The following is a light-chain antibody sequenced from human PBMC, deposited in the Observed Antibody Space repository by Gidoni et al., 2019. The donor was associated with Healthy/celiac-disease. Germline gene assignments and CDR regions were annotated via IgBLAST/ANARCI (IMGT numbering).Light chain of an antibody. CDR3: QQSYSTPT. CDR2: AAS. Sequence: DIQSTQSPSSLSASVGDRVTITCRASQSISSYLNWYQQKPGKAPKLLISAASSLQSGVPSRLSGSGSGTDFTLTISSLQPEDFATYYCQQSYSTPTFGQWTKVELK. CDR1: QSISSY. V-gene: IGKV1-39*01. J-gene: IGKJ1*01.